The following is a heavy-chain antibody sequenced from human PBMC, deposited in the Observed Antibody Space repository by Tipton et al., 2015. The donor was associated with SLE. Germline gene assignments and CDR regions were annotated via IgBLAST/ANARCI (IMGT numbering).Heavy chain of an antibody. CDR1: GGSISSYY. CDR2: IYYSGST. V-gene: IGHV4-59*12. D-gene: IGHD3-22*01. Sequence: LRLSCTVSGGSISSYYWSWIRQPPGKGLEWIGYIYYSGSTNYNPSLKSRVTISVDTSKNQFSLKLSSVTAADTAVYYCARLVDSSGYHGAFDIWGQGTMVTVSS. CDR3: ARLVDSSGYHGAFDI. J-gene: IGHJ3*02.